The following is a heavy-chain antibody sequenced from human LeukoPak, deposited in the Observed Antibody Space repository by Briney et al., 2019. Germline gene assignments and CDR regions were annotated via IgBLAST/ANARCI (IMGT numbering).Heavy chain of an antibody. J-gene: IGHJ6*02. CDR1: GYTLTELS. CDR3: ATPGYCSGGSCYRSYYYYGMDV. CDR2: FDPGDGET. Sequence: GASVKVSCKVSGYTLTELSMHWVRQAPGKGLEWMGGFDPGDGETVYAQKFQGRVTMTEGTSTDTAYMELSSLRSEDTAVYYCATPGYCSGGSCYRSYYYYGMDVWGQGTTVTVSS. D-gene: IGHD2-15*01. V-gene: IGHV1-24*01.